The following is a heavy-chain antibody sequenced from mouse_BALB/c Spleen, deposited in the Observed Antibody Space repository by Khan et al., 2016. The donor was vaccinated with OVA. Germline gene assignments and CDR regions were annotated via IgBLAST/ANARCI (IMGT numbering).Heavy chain of an antibody. V-gene: IGHV1S81*02. CDR3: ARIKKIVATYFDY. CDR2: TNPTNGRT. D-gene: IGHD1-1*01. CDR1: GYTFTSYW. Sequence: QVQLQQPGAELVKAGASVKMSCKASGYTFTSYWMHWVKQRLGQGLEWFAETNPTNGRTYYNEKFKSKAKLTVDKSSSTAYMLLSGPTFEDSAVYCCARIKKIVATYFDYWGQGTTLTVSS. J-gene: IGHJ2*01.